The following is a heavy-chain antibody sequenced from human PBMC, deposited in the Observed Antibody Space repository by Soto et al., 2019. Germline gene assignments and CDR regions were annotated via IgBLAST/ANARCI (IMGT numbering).Heavy chain of an antibody. D-gene: IGHD5-12*01. CDR3: AGAGAPRLREGWFDP. Sequence: QVQLVQSGAEAKKTGSSVKVSCKASGGTFSSYAISWVRQAPGQGLEWMGGIIPIFGTANYAQKFQGRVTITADESTSTAYMELSSLRSEDTAVYYGAGAGAPRLREGWFDPWGQGTLVTVSS. J-gene: IGHJ5*02. CDR1: GGTFSSYA. CDR2: IIPIFGTA. V-gene: IGHV1-69*01.